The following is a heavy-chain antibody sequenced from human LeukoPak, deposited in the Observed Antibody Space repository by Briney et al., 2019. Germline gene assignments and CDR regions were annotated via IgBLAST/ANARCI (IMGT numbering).Heavy chain of an antibody. Sequence: GGSLRLSCAASGFTFSSYAMSWVRQAPGKGLEWVSAISGSGGSTYYADSVKGRFTISRDNSKNTLYLQMNSLRAEDTAVYYCAKDPSVYCSSTSCPNGYFDCWGQGTLVTVSS. D-gene: IGHD2-2*01. V-gene: IGHV3-23*01. CDR2: ISGSGGST. CDR1: GFTFSSYA. J-gene: IGHJ4*02. CDR3: AKDPSVYCSSTSCPNGYFDC.